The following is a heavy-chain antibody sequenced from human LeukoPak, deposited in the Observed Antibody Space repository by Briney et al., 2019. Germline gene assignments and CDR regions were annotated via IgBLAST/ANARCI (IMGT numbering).Heavy chain of an antibody. D-gene: IGHD6-6*01. V-gene: IGHV3-64D*06. Sequence: GGSLRLSCSASGFTFNRFYLHWVRQAPGKGLEFVSHISSNGATTYYADSVKGRFTISRDNSKNTSYLQMSSLRADDTAVYYCVKDRSIAAPNNDFFDSWGQGALVTVSS. J-gene: IGHJ4*02. CDR3: VKDRSIAAPNNDFFDS. CDR1: GFTFNRFY. CDR2: ISSNGATT.